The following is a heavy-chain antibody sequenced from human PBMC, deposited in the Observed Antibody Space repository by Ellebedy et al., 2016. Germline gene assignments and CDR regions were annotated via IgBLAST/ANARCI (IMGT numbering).Heavy chain of an antibody. V-gene: IGHV5-51*01. Sequence: GESLKISCKGSGYSFSTYWIGWVRQKPGKGLEWMGIIYPGDSDTRYSPAFQGQVIISVDKSTSTAYLQWSSLKASDTAMYYCATSLAVAGTPYFYYGMDVWGQGTTVTVSS. CDR3: ATSLAVAGTPYFYYGMDV. CDR2: IYPGDSDT. D-gene: IGHD6-19*01. CDR1: GYSFSTYW. J-gene: IGHJ6*02.